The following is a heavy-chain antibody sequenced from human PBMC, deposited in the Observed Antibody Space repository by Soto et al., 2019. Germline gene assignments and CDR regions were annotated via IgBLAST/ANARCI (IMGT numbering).Heavy chain of an antibody. CDR1: GFSLTTSGVG. J-gene: IGHJ4*02. Sequence: QITLKESGPTLVKPTQTLTLTCSFSGFSLTTSGVGVGWVRQSPEKALEWLALIFWDDDRRYSPSLRSRPTIAKDTSKNQVVLTLTNVEPVDTATYYCARILTATGGHFDSWGQGALVTVSS. D-gene: IGHD2-8*02. CDR3: ARILTATGGHFDS. CDR2: IFWDDDR. V-gene: IGHV2-5*02.